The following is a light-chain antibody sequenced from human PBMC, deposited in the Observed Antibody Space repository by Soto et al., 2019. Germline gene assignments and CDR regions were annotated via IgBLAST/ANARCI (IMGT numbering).Light chain of an antibody. Sequence: EIVMTQSPATLSVSPGERATLSCRASQSVSNKLAWYQKRPDQAPRLLIYDASTRATGIPARFSGSGSGTEFTLTISSLESEDFAVYYCQQYNEWRTFGQGTKVEVK. CDR2: DAS. J-gene: IGKJ1*01. CDR3: QQYNEWRT. V-gene: IGKV3-15*01. CDR1: QSVSNK.